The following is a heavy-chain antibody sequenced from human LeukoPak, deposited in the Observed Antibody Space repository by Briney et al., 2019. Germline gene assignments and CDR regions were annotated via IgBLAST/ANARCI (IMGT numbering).Heavy chain of an antibody. CDR3: ARVQGSLEGPNCGGDCYSFDYGMDV. CDR2: IIPILGIA. Sequence: ASVKVSCKASGGTFSSYAISWVRQAPGQGLEWMGRIIPILGIANYAQKFQGRVTITADKSTSTAYMELSSLRSEDTAVYYCARVQGSLEGPNCGGDCYSFDYGMDVWGQGTTVTVSS. J-gene: IGHJ6*02. CDR1: GGTFSSYA. D-gene: IGHD2-21*02. V-gene: IGHV1-69*04.